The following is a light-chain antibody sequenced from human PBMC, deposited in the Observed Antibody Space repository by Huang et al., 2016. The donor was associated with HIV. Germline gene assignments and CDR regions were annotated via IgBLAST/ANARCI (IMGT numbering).Light chain of an antibody. V-gene: IGKV3-11*01. Sequence: EIVLTQSPATLSLSPGERATLSCRASQSVRSYIAWYQQKPGQATRLVMYDASNKAAGIPARFSGSGSGTDFTLTISSLEPEDFAVYYCQQRSDWPLTFGGGTKVEI. CDR1: QSVRSY. J-gene: IGKJ4*01. CDR3: QQRSDWPLT. CDR2: DAS.